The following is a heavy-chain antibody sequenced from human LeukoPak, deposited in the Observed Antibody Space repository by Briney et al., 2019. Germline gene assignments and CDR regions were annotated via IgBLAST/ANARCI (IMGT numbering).Heavy chain of an antibody. CDR2: ISSSSSYI. Sequence: GGSLRLSCTASGFTFNGYSMNWVRQAPGKGLEWVSSISSSSSYIYYADSVKGRFTISRDNAKNSLYLQMNSLRAEDTAVYYCARIERGTFDYWGQGTLVTVSS. J-gene: IGHJ4*02. V-gene: IGHV3-21*01. CDR3: ARIERGTFDY. D-gene: IGHD1/OR15-1a*01. CDR1: GFTFNGYS.